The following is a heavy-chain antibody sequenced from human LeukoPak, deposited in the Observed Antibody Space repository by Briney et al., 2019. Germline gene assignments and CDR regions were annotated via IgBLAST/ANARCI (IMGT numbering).Heavy chain of an antibody. V-gene: IGHV3-33*06. CDR2: IWYDGSNK. CDR1: GFTFSSYG. CDR3: AKVGGWYEQYYYYYMGV. J-gene: IGHJ6*03. Sequence: PGRSLRLSCAASGFTFSSYGMHWVRQAPGKGLEWVAVIWYDGSNKYYADSVKGRFTISRDNSKNTLYLQMNSLRAEDTAVYYCAKVGGWYEQYYYYYMGVWGKGTTVTVSS. D-gene: IGHD6-19*01.